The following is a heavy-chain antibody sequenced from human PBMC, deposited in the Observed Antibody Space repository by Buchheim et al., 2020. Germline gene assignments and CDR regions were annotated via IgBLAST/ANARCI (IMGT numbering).Heavy chain of an antibody. V-gene: IGHV3-7*01. Sequence: EVQLVESGGGLVKPGGSLRLSCAASGFTFSNAWMSWVRQAPGKGLEWVANIKQDGSEKYYVDSVKGRFTISRDNAKNSLYLQMNSLRAEDTAVYYCARKNDYGGNSNFDYWGQGTL. CDR1: GFTFSNAW. CDR3: ARKNDYGGNSNFDY. D-gene: IGHD4-23*01. J-gene: IGHJ4*02. CDR2: IKQDGSEK.